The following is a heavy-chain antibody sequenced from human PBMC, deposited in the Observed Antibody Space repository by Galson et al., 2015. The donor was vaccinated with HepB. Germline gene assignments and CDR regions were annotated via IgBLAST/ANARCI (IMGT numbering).Heavy chain of an antibody. CDR3: ARVSGYCSSTSCSLDY. CDR1: GYTFTGYY. CDR2: INPNSGGT. V-gene: IGHV1-2*02. D-gene: IGHD2-2*01. Sequence: SVKVSCKASGYTFTGYYMHWVRQAPGQGLEWMGWINPNSGGTNYAQKFQGRVTMTRDTSISTAYMELSRLRSDGTAVYYCARVSGYCSSTSCSLDYWGQGTLVTVSS. J-gene: IGHJ4*02.